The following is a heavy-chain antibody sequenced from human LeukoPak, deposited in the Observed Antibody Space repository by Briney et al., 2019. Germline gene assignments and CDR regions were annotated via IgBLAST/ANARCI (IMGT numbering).Heavy chain of an antibody. V-gene: IGHV1-58*02. D-gene: IGHD2-2*01. CDR2: IVVGSGDT. CDR3: AADRDCSSRSCDPHKFDH. CDR1: GFTFTRSA. Sequence: AASVKVPCKASGFTFTRSAMQWVRQARGQRLEWLGWIVVGSGDTNYAQKFQERVTITRDMSTSTVYMELSSLRSEDTAVYYCAADRDCSSRSCDPHKFDHWGQGTLVTVSS. J-gene: IGHJ4*02.